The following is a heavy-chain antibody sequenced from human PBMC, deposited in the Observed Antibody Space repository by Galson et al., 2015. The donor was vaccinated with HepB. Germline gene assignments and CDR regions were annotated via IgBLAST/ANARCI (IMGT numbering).Heavy chain of an antibody. Sequence: QSGAEVKKPGESLTISCEASGSSFTTYWIGWVRQMPGKGLEWMGVIYPGDSDTKYSPSFQGRVTISVGKSSRTAYLQWNSLEASDTAVYYCARHIELRSFDRLRDAFDIWGQGTMVTVSS. V-gene: IGHV5-51*01. J-gene: IGHJ3*02. CDR2: IYPGDSDT. D-gene: IGHD3-9*01. CDR1: GSSFTTYW. CDR3: ARHIELRSFDRLRDAFDI.